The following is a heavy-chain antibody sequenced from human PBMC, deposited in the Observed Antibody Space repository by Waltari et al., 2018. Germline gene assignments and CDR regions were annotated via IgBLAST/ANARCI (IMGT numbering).Heavy chain of an antibody. CDR2: IHYSGST. CDR3: ARGNYWSGWPFFDF. V-gene: IGHV4-59*01. J-gene: IGHJ4*02. D-gene: IGHD3-3*01. Sequence: QVQLQESGPGLVKPSETLSLTCSGPGGPIDNYYWSWIRQSPGKGLEWIAYIHYSGSTVYNPSLKSRVTISLDASRKHFSLMVTSVTAADTAVYYCARGNYWSGWPFFDFWGQGTLVTVSS. CDR1: GGPIDNYY.